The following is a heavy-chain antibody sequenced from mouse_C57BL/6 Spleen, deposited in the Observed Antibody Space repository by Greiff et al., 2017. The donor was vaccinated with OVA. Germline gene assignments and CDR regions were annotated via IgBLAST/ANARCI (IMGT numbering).Heavy chain of an antibody. CDR1: GFTFSDYG. D-gene: IGHD2-1*01. J-gene: IGHJ2*01. V-gene: IGHV5-17*01. CDR2: ISSGSSTI. CDR3: ARNDGNAFYH. Sequence: EVMLVESGGGLVKPGGSLKLSCAASGFTFSDYGMHWVRQAPEKGLEWVAYISSGSSTIYYADTVTGRFTISRDNAKKTLFLQMTSLRSEDTALDYCARNDGNAFYHWGQGTTLTVSP.